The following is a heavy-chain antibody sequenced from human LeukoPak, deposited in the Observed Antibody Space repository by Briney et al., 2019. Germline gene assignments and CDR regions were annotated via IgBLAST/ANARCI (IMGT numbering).Heavy chain of an antibody. D-gene: IGHD3-16*02. CDR3: ATHLMTTFGGVIPGGAFDI. J-gene: IGHJ3*02. CDR2: MNPNSGNT. CDR1: GGTFSSYA. Sequence: ASVKVSCKASGGTFSSYAISWVRQAPGQGLEWMGWMNPNSGNTGYAQKFQGRLTMTRNTTTSTAYMELSSLRSEDTAVYYCATHLMTTFGGVIPGGAFDIWGQGTMVTVSS. V-gene: IGHV1-8*02.